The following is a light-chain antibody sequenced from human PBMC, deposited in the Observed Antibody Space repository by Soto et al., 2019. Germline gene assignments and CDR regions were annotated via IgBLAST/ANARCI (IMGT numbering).Light chain of an antibody. CDR3: QHLTT. Sequence: TVLTQSPGTLSLSPRERATLSCRASQSVDNNFLAWYQQKGGQAPRLLIYGASSRATGIPDRFSGSGSGTDFTLTISRLEPEDSAVYYCQHLTTFGQGTKVDI. J-gene: IGKJ1*01. CDR1: QSVDNNF. CDR2: GAS. V-gene: IGKV3-20*01.